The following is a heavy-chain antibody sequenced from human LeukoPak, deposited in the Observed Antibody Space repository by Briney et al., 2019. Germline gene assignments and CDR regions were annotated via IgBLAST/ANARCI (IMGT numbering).Heavy chain of an antibody. J-gene: IGHJ3*02. CDR3: AKAKGVVRGVNDAFDI. Sequence: GGSLRLSCAASGFTFSSYAMSWVRQAPGKGLEWVSAISGSGGSTYYADSVKGRFTISRDNSKNTLYLQMNSLRAEDTAVYYCAKAKGVVRGVNDAFDIWGQGTMVTVSS. CDR2: ISGSGGST. CDR1: GFTFSSYA. V-gene: IGHV3-23*01. D-gene: IGHD3-10*01.